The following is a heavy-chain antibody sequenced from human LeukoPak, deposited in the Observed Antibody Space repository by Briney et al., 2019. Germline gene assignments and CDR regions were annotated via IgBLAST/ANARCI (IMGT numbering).Heavy chain of an antibody. CDR3: AKDLEIVGATSLFDY. CDR2: IRYDGSNK. J-gene: IGHJ4*02. CDR1: GFTFSSYG. Sequence: GGSLRLSCAASGFTFSSYGMHWVRQAPGKGLEWVAFIRYDGSNKYYTDSVKGRFTISRDNSKNTLYLQMNSLRAEDTAVYYCAKDLEIVGATSLFDYWGQGTLVTVSS. V-gene: IGHV3-30*02. D-gene: IGHD1-26*01.